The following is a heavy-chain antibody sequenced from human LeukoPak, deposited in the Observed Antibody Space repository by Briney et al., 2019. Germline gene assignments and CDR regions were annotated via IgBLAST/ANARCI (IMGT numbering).Heavy chain of an antibody. Sequence: SVKVSCKASGGTFSSYAISWVRQAPGQGLEWMGGIIPIFGTANYAQKFQGRVTITADESTSTAYMELSSLRSEDTAVYYCARRPGGSHYSSGWYYFDYWGQGTLVTVSS. CDR2: IIPIFGTA. CDR1: GGTFSSYA. J-gene: IGHJ4*02. D-gene: IGHD6-19*01. CDR3: ARRPGGSHYSSGWYYFDY. V-gene: IGHV1-69*13.